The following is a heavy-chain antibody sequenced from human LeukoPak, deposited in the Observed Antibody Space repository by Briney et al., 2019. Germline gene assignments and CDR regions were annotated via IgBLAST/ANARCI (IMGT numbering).Heavy chain of an antibody. D-gene: IGHD2-15*01. J-gene: IGHJ1*01. Sequence: GCPRLSPAPSGVTARSNYMRSVRQAPRKGLGWVSATYSGGSTYYADSVKGRFTISSDNSKNTLYLQMNSLKAEDTAIYYCARAEDYCSGSTCYGYFQYWGQGTLVTVSS. V-gene: IGHV3-53*01. CDR3: ARAEDYCSGSTCYGYFQY. CDR1: GVTARSNY. CDR2: TYSGGST.